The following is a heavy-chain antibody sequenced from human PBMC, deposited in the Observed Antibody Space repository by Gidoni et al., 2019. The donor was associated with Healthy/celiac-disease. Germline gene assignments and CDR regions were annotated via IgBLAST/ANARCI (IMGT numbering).Heavy chain of an antibody. D-gene: IGHD2-2*01. CDR3: AKVRCSSTSCPITSDY. CDR2: ISGSGGST. CDR1: GFTFSSYA. Sequence: EVQLLESGGGLVQPGGSLRLSCAASGFTFSSYAMSWVRQAPGKGLEWVSAISGSGGSTYYADSVKGRFTISRDNSKNTLYLQMNSLRAEDTAVYYCAKVRCSSTSCPITSDYWGQGTLVTVSS. V-gene: IGHV3-23*01. J-gene: IGHJ4*02.